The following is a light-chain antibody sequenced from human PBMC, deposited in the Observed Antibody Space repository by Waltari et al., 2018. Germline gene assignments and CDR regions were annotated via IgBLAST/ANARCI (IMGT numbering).Light chain of an antibody. CDR1: SSDVGGYHY. J-gene: IGLJ2*01. CDR3: SSYAGSNNLV. CDR2: EVS. Sequence: HSALTQPPSASGSPGQPSTISCTGTSSDVGGYHYVSWYQQHPGKAPKLMIYEVSKRPSGVPERFSGSKSGNTASLTVSGLQAEDEADYYCSSYAGSNNLVFGGGTKLTVL. V-gene: IGLV2-8*01.